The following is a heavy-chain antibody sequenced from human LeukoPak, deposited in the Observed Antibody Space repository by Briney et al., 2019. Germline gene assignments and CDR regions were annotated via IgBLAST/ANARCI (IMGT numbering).Heavy chain of an antibody. CDR3: ARVIKPAAKNWFDP. D-gene: IGHD2-2*01. J-gene: IGHJ5*02. CDR2: INHSGST. Sequence: SETLSLTCAVYGGSFSGYHWSWIRQPPGKGLEWIGEINHSGSTNYNPSLKSRVTISVDTSKNQFSLKLSSVTAADTAVYYCARVIKPAAKNWFDPWGQGTLVTVSS. CDR1: GGSFSGYH. V-gene: IGHV4-34*01.